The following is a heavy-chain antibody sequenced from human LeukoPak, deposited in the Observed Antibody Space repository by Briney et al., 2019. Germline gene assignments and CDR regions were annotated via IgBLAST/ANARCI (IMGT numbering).Heavy chain of an antibody. Sequence: ASVKVSCKASGYTFTGYYMHWVRQAPGQGLEWMGWINPNSGGTNYAQKFQGRVTMTRDTSISTAYMELSRLRSDDTAVYYCARARQIAAAGYYYXMDVWGKGTTVTIX. D-gene: IGHD6-13*01. V-gene: IGHV1-2*02. CDR3: ARARQIAAAGYYYXMDV. CDR1: GYTFTGYY. J-gene: IGHJ6*03. CDR2: INPNSGGT.